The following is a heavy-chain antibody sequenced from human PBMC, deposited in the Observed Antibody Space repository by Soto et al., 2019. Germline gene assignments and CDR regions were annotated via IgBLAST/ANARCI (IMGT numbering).Heavy chain of an antibody. V-gene: IGHV1-69*01. J-gene: IGHJ4*02. D-gene: IGHD3-22*01. Sequence: QVQLVQSGAEVMKPGSSVKVSCKASGGTFSRHAISWVRQAPGQGLEWMGGIIPIFGTANHAQKFQGRVTIVADESTSTVYMELSSLSSEDTAMYYCARGWVYDSNDYYYAYWGQGTLVIVSS. CDR1: GGTFSRHA. CDR3: ARGWVYDSNDYYYAY. CDR2: IIPIFGTA.